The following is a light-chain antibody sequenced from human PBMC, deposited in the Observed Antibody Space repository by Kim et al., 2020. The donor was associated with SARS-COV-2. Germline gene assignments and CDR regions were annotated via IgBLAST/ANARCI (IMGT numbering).Light chain of an antibody. CDR2: DAS. J-gene: IGKJ5*01. CDR1: RCNSSY. Sequence: APASGSGSRCNSSYLAWYQQKPGQAPRLLIYDASTRATGIPDRFSGSGSGTDFTLTISSLEPEDCAVYYCQKSSNWPRTFGQGTRLDIK. V-gene: IGKV3-11*01. CDR3: QKSSNWPRT.